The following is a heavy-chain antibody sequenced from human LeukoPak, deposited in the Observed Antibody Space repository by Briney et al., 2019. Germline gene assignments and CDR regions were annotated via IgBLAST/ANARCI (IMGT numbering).Heavy chain of an antibody. CDR2: INPSGGST. CDR1: GYTFTSYG. V-gene: IGHV1-46*01. J-gene: IGHJ6*03. CDR3: ARSGDYDGVYYYYYYMDV. D-gene: IGHD4-17*01. Sequence: ASVKVSCKASGYTFTSYGISWVRQAPGQGLEWMGIINPSGGSTSYAQKFQGRVTMTRDMSTSTVYMELSSLRSEDTAVYYCARSGDYDGVYYYYYYMDVWGKGTTVTVSS.